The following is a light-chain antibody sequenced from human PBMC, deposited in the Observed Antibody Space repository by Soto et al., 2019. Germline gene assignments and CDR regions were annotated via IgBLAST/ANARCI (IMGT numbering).Light chain of an antibody. CDR3: QQYNNWVPIT. Sequence: EIVMTQSPATLSVSPGERATLSCRASQSVSSNLAWYQQKPGQAPRLLIYGASTRATGIPARFSGSGSGTEFTLTISSLQSEDFAVYYCQQYNNWVPITFGQGTRLVIK. V-gene: IGKV3-15*01. CDR2: GAS. CDR1: QSVSSN. J-gene: IGKJ5*01.